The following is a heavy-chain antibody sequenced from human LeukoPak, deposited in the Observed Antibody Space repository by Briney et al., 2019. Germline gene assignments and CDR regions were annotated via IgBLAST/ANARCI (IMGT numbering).Heavy chain of an antibody. J-gene: IGHJ3*02. CDR1: GGTFSSYA. CDR2: IIPIFGTA. V-gene: IGHV1-69*01. D-gene: IGHD6-13*01. Sequence: SVKVSCKASGGTFSSYAISWVRQAPGRGLEWMGGIIPIFGTANYAQKFQGRVTITADESTSTAYMELSSLRSEDTAVYYCAREFDSSSWTPDAFDIWGQGTMVTVSS. CDR3: AREFDSSSWTPDAFDI.